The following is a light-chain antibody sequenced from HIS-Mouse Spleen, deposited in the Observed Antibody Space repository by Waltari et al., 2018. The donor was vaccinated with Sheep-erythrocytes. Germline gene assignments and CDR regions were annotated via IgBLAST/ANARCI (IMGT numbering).Light chain of an antibody. CDR2: WAS. CDR3: QQYYSTLT. V-gene: IGKV4-1*01. Sequence: DIVMTQSPDSLAVYLGERATINCKSSQSVLFSSHNKNYLAWYQQKPGQPPKLLIYWASTRESGVPDRFSGSGSGTDFTLTISSLQAEDVAVYYCQQYYSTLTFGGGTKVEIK. J-gene: IGKJ4*01. CDR1: QSVLFSSHNKNY.